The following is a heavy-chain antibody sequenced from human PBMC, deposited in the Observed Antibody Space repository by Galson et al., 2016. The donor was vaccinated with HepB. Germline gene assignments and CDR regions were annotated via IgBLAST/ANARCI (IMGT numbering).Heavy chain of an antibody. CDR3: AKDSKGAADY. Sequence: SLRLSCAASGFTFDDYVLHWVRQAPGKGLEWVAITSHDGSSKYYADSVKGRFTISRDNSKNKVFLQMNSLRAEDTAVYYCAKDSKGAADYWGQGTRVTVSS. D-gene: IGHD2-15*01. CDR1: GFTFDDYV. CDR2: TSHDGSSK. J-gene: IGHJ4*02. V-gene: IGHV3-30*18.